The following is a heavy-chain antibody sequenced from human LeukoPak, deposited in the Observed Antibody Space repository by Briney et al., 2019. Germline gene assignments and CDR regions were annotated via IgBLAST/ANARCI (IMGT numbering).Heavy chain of an antibody. CDR1: GFTVSSNY. J-gene: IGHJ4*02. Sequence: PGGSLRLSCAASGFTVSSNYMSWVRQAPGKGLEWVSVIYSGGSTYYADSVKGRFTISRDNSKNTLYLQMNSLRAEDTAVYYCARTDMNGGSYYNFDSWGQGTLVTVSS. D-gene: IGHD1-26*01. CDR3: ARTDMNGGSYYNFDS. V-gene: IGHV3-66*01. CDR2: IYSGGST.